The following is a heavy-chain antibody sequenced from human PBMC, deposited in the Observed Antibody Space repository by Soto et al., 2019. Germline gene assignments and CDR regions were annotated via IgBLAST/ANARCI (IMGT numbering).Heavy chain of an antibody. J-gene: IGHJ5*02. V-gene: IGHV4-59*08. CDR2: IYYSGST. CDR1: GGSIISYY. Sequence: SETLSLTCTVSGGSIISYYWSWILQPPGKGLEWIGYIYYSGSTNYNPSLKSRVTISVDTSKNQFSLKLGSVTAADTDVYYCARHRGSSSMRHQNWLDLWGQGSLVSAAS. CDR3: ARHRGSSSMRHQNWLDL. D-gene: IGHD6-6*01.